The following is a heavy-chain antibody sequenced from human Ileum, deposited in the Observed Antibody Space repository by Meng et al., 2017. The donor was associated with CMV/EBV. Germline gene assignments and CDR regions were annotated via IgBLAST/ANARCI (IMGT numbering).Heavy chain of an antibody. J-gene: IGHJ6*02. D-gene: IGHD2-2*01. CDR2: IIPIFGTA. CDR3: AGPPLGYCSSTSCYHYYYYGMDV. CDR1: GGTFSSYA. Sequence: SVKVSCKASGGTFSSYAISWVRQAPGQGLEWMGGIIPIFGTANYAQKFQGRVTITTDESTSTAYMELSSLRSEDTAVYYCAGPPLGYCSSTSCYHYYYYGMDVWGRGTTVTVSS. V-gene: IGHV1-69*05.